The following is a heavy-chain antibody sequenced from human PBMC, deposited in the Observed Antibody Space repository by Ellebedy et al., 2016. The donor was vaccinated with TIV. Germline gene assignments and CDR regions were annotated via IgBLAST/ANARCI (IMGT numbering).Heavy chain of an antibody. CDR1: GGSFTSYY. CDR2: IDHRGTT. V-gene: IGHV4-34*01. J-gene: IGHJ4*02. CDR3: ARSGTYARSSLFDY. D-gene: IGHD1-26*01. Sequence: MPSETLSLTCAVYGGSFTSYYWSWIRQSPGKGLEWFGEIDHRGTTTYNPSLESRVIISVDTSKNQFSLKGRSVTAADTGIYYCARSGTYARSSLFDYWGQGNLVTVSS.